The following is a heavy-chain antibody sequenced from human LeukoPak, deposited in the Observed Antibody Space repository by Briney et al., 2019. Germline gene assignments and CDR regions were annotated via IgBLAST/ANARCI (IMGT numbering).Heavy chain of an antibody. V-gene: IGHV3-48*04. D-gene: IGHD3-22*01. CDR3: ARNQDSSGYYYFYYMDV. CDR1: GFTFSTYT. J-gene: IGHJ6*03. Sequence: GGSLRLSCAAPGFTFSTYTMNWVRQAPGKGLEWVSCISSGSSSIYYADSVKGRFTISRDNAKNSLYLQLNSLRAEDTAVYYCARNQDSSGYYYFYYMDVWGKGTTVTVSS. CDR2: ISSGSSSI.